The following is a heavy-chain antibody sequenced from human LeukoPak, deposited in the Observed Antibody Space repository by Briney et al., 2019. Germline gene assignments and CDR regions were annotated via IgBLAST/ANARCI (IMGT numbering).Heavy chain of an antibody. Sequence: PGGSLRLSCAASGFTFSSYAMHCVRQAPGKGLEWVAVISYDGSNKYYADSVKGRFTISRDNSKNTLYLQMNSLRADDTAVYYCARGGAGGRAFDIWGQGTMVTVSS. CDR2: ISYDGSNK. J-gene: IGHJ3*02. V-gene: IGHV3-30-3*01. D-gene: IGHD2-15*01. CDR3: ARGGAGGRAFDI. CDR1: GFTFSSYA.